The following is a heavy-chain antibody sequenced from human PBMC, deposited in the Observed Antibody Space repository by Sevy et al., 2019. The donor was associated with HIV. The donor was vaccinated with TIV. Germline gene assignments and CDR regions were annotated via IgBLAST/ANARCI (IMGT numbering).Heavy chain of an antibody. Sequence: SETLSLTCTVSGGSISISSYYWGWIRQPSGKGLEWIGSFYYSESTYYNPSLKSRVTIYLDTSKNQFSLKLRSVTAADTAVYYCARAFRAVAGSYYFDYWGQGTLVTVSS. V-gene: IGHV4-39*01. CDR3: ARAFRAVAGSYYFDY. CDR1: GGSISISSYY. CDR2: FYYSEST. J-gene: IGHJ4*02. D-gene: IGHD6-19*01.